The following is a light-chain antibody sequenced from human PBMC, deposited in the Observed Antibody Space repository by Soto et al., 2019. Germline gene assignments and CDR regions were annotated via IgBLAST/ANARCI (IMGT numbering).Light chain of an antibody. CDR2: RTS. Sequence: ENVLTQSPGTLSSSPGERVTLSCRASQNVGSNYLVWYQQKPGQAPRLLISRTSTRATGIPDRFSGSGSGTDFTLTISRLEPEDFAVYYCQQYERSPQTFGQGTKVEIK. CDR1: QNVGSNY. CDR3: QQYERSPQT. J-gene: IGKJ1*01. V-gene: IGKV3-20*01.